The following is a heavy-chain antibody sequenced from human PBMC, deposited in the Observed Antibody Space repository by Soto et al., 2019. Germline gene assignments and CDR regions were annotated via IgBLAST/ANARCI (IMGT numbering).Heavy chain of an antibody. V-gene: IGHV4-31*03. Sequence: SETLSLTCTVSGGSIGSGGYYWSWIRQHPGKGLEWIGYIYYSGSTYYNPSLKSRVTISVDTSKNQFSLKLSSVTAADTAVYYCARDYGDRYYYYMDVWGKGTTVTVSS. CDR2: IYYSGST. J-gene: IGHJ6*03. CDR1: GGSIGSGGYY. CDR3: ARDYGDRYYYYMDV. D-gene: IGHD4-17*01.